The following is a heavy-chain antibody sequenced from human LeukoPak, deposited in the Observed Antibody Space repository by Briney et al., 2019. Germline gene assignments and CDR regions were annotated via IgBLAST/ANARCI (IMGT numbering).Heavy chain of an antibody. J-gene: IGHJ5*02. V-gene: IGHV1-18*04. CDR1: GYTFNSHG. D-gene: IGHD3-10*01. Sequence: ASVKVSCKASGYTFNSHGISWVRQAPGQGLEWMGWISAYNGDTNYAQKLQGRVTMTTDTSTSTAYMELRSLRSDDTAVYYCARVLMVRGVMDWFDPWGQGTLVTVSS. CDR3: ARVLMVRGVMDWFDP. CDR2: ISAYNGDT.